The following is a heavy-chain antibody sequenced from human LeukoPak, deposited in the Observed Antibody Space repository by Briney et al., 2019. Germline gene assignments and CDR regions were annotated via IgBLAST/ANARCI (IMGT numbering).Heavy chain of an antibody. V-gene: IGHV4-4*02. Sequence: SETLSLTCADSGGSISSSNWWSWVRQPPGKGLEWNGEIYHIGRTNYNPSLKSRVTISVDKSKNQFSLKLNSVTAADTAVYYCARGYSSGLNWFDPWGQGTLVTVSS. D-gene: IGHD6-19*01. CDR3: ARGYSSGLNWFDP. CDR1: GGSISSSNW. J-gene: IGHJ5*02. CDR2: IYHIGRT.